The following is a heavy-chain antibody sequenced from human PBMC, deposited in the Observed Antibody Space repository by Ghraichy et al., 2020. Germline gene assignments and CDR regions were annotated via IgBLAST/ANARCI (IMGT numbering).Heavy chain of an antibody. CDR2: IYTSGST. V-gene: IGHV4-61*02. D-gene: IGHD2-2*02. J-gene: IGHJ4*02. CDR1: GGSISSGSYY. Sequence: SETLSLTCTVSGGSISSGSYYWSWIRQPAGKGLEWIGRIYTSGSTNYNPSLKSRVTISVDTSKNQFSLKLSSVTAADTAVYYCARAPICTSCYTRGPAHHDYWGQGTLVTVSS. CDR3: ARAPICTSCYTRGPAHHDY.